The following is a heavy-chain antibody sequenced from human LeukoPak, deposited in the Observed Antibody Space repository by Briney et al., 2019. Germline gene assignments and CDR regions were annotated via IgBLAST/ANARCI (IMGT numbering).Heavy chain of an antibody. V-gene: IGHV4-39*01. J-gene: IGHJ4*02. CDR3: ARNNTLMMYPRGGEDKGFDY. Sequence: EASEALSLTCTVSGGSISSSSYYWAWIRQPPGKGLEWIGSIYYSGSTHYNPSLKSRVTISVDTSKNEFSLKLTSVTAADTAVYYCARNNTLMMYPRGGEDKGFDYWGQGTLVTVSS. CDR1: GGSISSSSYY. D-gene: IGHD2-8*01. CDR2: IYYSGST.